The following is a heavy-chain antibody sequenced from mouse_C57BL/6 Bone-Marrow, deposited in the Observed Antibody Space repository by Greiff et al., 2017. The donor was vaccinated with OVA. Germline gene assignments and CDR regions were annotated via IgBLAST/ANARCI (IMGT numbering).Heavy chain of an antibody. Sequence: EVQLVESGGGLVKPGGSLKLSCAASGFTFSSYAMSWVRQTPEKRLEWVATISDGGSYTYYPDNVKGRFTISRDNAKNNLYLQMSHLKYEETAVYYGARVGTRVVADWYFDVWGTGTTVTVSA. D-gene: IGHD1-1*01. V-gene: IGHV5-4*01. CDR2: ISDGGSYT. CDR3: ARVGTRVVADWYFDV. J-gene: IGHJ1*03. CDR1: GFTFSSYA.